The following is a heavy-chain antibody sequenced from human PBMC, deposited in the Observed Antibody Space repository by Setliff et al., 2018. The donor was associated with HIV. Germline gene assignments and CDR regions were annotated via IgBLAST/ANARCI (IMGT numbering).Heavy chain of an antibody. V-gene: IGHV4-39*07. CDR1: GGSISSSSYY. Sequence: KTSETLSLTCTVSGGSISSSSYYWGWIRQPPGKGLEWIGSIYYSGSTYYNPSLKSRVTISVNTSKNQFSLKLSSVTAADTAVYYCARGVSSWYPLFDYWGQGTPVTVSS. CDR3: ARGVSSWYPLFDY. D-gene: IGHD6-13*01. J-gene: IGHJ4*02. CDR2: IYYSGST.